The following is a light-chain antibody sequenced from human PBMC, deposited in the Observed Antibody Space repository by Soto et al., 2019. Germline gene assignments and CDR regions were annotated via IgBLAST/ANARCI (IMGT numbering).Light chain of an antibody. CDR2: DNS. Sequence: QPVLTQPASVSGAPGQRVTISCTGGSSNIGAGYDVHWYRQLPGTAPELLIYDNSNRPSGVPARFSGSKSGTSASLAITGLKADDEADYYCQSYDTSLSGWVVFGGGTQLTVL. V-gene: IGLV1-40*01. J-gene: IGLJ2*01. CDR3: QSYDTSLSGWVV. CDR1: SSNIGAGYD.